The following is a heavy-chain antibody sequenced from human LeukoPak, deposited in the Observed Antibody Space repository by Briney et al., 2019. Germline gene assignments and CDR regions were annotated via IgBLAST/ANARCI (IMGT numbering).Heavy chain of an antibody. CDR3: ASLPSGYDSSGYYYPRFDY. Sequence: ASVKVSCKASGGTFSSYAISWVRQAPGQGLEWMGGIIPIFGTANYAQKFQGRVTITADESTSTAYMELSSLRSEDTAVYYCASLPSGYDSSGYYYPRFDYWGQGILVTVSS. V-gene: IGHV1-69*13. J-gene: IGHJ4*02. D-gene: IGHD3-22*01. CDR2: IIPIFGTA. CDR1: GGTFSSYA.